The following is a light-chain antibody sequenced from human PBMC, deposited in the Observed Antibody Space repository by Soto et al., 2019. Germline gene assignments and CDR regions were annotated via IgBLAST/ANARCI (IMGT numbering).Light chain of an antibody. CDR1: SGHSNYA. CDR3: QTWDADIHVV. V-gene: IGLV4-69*01. Sequence: QLVLTQSPSASASLGASVKLTCTLSSGHSNYAIAWHQQQPEKGPRYLMKLNSDGSHSKGDGIPDRFSGSSSGAERYLIISSLQSEDEADYYCQTWDADIHVVFGGGTKLTVL. J-gene: IGLJ2*01. CDR2: LNSDGSH.